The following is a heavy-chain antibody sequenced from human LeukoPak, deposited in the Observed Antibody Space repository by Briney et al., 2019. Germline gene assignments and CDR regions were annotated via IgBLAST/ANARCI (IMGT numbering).Heavy chain of an antibody. Sequence: GGSLGLSCSASGFTFSSYAMHWVRQAPGKGLEYVSAISSNGGSTYYADSVKGRFTISRDNSKNTLYLQMSSLRAEDTAVYYCVKDGTYYYDRLDWFDPWGQGTLVTVSS. D-gene: IGHD3-22*01. V-gene: IGHV3-64D*09. CDR3: VKDGTYYYDRLDWFDP. CDR1: GFTFSSYA. CDR2: ISSNGGST. J-gene: IGHJ5*02.